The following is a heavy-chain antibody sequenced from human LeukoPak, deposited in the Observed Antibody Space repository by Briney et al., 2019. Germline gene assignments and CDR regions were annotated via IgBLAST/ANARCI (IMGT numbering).Heavy chain of an antibody. CDR1: GGSISSYY. V-gene: IGHV4-59*01. D-gene: IGHD6-19*01. CDR3: ARRIALAGTIWFDP. J-gene: IGHJ5*02. CDR2: IYYSGST. Sequence: SETLSLTCTVSGGSISSYYWSWIRQPPGQGLEWIGYIYYSGSTNYNPSLKSRVTISVNTSKNQFSLKLSSVTAADTAVYYCARRIALAGTIWFDPWGQGTLVTVSS.